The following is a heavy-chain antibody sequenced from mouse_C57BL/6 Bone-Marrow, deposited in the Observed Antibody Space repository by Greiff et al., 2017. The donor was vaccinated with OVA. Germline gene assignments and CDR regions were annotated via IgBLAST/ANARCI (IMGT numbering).Heavy chain of an antibody. CDR1: GFNIKDDY. CDR2: IDPENGDT. V-gene: IGHV14-4*01. D-gene: IGHD1-2*01. Sequence: EVKLQESGAELVRPGASVKLSCTASGFNIKDDYMHWVKQRPEQGLEWIGWIDPENGDTEYASKFQGKATITADTSSNTAYLQLSSLTSEDTAVYYCTTEGITTAGAMDYWGQGTSVTVSS. CDR3: TTEGITTAGAMDY. J-gene: IGHJ4*01.